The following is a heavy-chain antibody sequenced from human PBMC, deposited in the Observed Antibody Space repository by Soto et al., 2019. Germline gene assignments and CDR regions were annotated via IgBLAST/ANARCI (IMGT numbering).Heavy chain of an antibody. CDR3: ARTRYYDFWSGYYTGYYGMDV. J-gene: IGHJ6*02. CDR2: INYSGST. CDR1: CGSFSSGSYY. D-gene: IGHD3-3*01. Sequence: PSETLSLTCPVSCGSFSSGSYYCSCIRHPPGNLLDWIGEINYSGSTNYNPSLKSRVTISVDTSKNQFSLKLSSVTAADTAVYYCARTRYYDFWSGYYTGYYGMDVWGQGTTVTVSS. V-gene: IGHV4-61*01.